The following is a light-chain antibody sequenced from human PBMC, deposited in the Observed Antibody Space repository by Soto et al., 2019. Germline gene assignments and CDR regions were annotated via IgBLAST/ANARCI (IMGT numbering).Light chain of an antibody. CDR1: QSVSNF. CDR2: DAS. V-gene: IGKV3-11*01. J-gene: IGKJ2*01. CDR3: QQRRDWPRT. Sequence: EIVLTQSPATLSLSPGERDTLSCRASQSVSNFLAWYQQRPGQAPRLLIYDASNRATGIPARFSGSGSETDFTLTIASLEPEDFAVYYCQQRRDWPRTFGQGTKLEMK.